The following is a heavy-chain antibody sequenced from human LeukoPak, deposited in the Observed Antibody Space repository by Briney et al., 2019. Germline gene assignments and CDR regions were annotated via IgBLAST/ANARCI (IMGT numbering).Heavy chain of an antibody. CDR2: IKGDGSHT. CDR1: GFTFSDFY. J-gene: IGHJ5*01. D-gene: IGHD3-9*01. Sequence: GGSLRLSCAASGFTFSDFYMSWIRQAPGKGLVWVSRIKGDGSHTIYADSVKGRFTISRDNAKNTLYLQMKSLRAEDTAVYYCVRDWDHFDFDSWGLGTLVTVSS. CDR3: VRDWDHFDFDS. V-gene: IGHV3-74*01.